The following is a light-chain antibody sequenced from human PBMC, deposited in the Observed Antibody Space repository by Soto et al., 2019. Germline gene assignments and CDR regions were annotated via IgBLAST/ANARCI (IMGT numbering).Light chain of an antibody. V-gene: IGKV3-20*01. CDR2: GAS. CDR3: QQYYKWPPET. J-gene: IGKJ2*01. Sequence: EIVLTQSPGTLSLSPGERATLSCRASQSVSSSYLAWYQQKPGQAPRLLIYGASSRATGIPDRFSGSGSGTEFTLTISSLQSEDFAVYYCQQYYKWPPETFGQGTKVEIK. CDR1: QSVSSSY.